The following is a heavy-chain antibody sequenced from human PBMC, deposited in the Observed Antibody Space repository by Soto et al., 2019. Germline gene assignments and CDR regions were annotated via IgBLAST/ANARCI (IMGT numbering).Heavy chain of an antibody. CDR2: IHPLNSET. J-gene: IGHJ6*02. V-gene: IGHV5-51*01. D-gene: IGHD3-22*01. Sequence: EVQLVQSGAEVKKPGESLKISCKGSGYRFTSHWIGWVRQKPGKGLEWMGIIHPLNSETKYSPSFQGQVTISADKSISTAYLQWSCLRASDTAIYYCGRHVDYYDSGVYIGYGMDVWGQGTTVSVSS. CDR1: GYRFTSHW. CDR3: GRHVDYYDSGVYIGYGMDV.